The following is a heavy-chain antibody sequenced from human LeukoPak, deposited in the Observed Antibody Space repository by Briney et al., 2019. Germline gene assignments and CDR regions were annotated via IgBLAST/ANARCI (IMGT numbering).Heavy chain of an antibody. CDR3: ARLIRDFWSGYLDY. J-gene: IGHJ4*02. CDR2: INPNSGGT. D-gene: IGHD3-3*01. CDR1: GYTFTDYY. Sequence: ASVKVSCKTTGYTFTDYYMHRVRQAPGQGLEWMGWINPNSGGTNYAQKFQGRVTMTRDTSISTAYMELSRLRSDDTAVSNCARLIRDFWSGYLDYWGQGTLVTVSS. V-gene: IGHV1-2*02.